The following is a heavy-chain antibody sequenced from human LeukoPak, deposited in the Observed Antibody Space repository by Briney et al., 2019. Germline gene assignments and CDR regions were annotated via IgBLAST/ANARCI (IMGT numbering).Heavy chain of an antibody. CDR2: IYPSGGT. J-gene: IGHJ4*02. Sequence: ESSETLSLTCIASGGSISGFYWSWIRQPAGKGLEWIGRIYPSGGTNYNPSLKSRVTMSTDTSKNQFSLKLRSVTAADTAVYYCAREYGDLDYWGQGTLVTVSS. CDR1: GGSISGFY. V-gene: IGHV4-4*07. CDR3: AREYGDLDY. D-gene: IGHD4-17*01.